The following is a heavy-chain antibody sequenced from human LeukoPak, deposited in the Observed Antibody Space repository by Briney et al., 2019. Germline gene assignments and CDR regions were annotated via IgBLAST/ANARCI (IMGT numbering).Heavy chain of an antibody. V-gene: IGHV4-34*01. J-gene: IGHJ4*02. Sequence: KPSETLSLTCAAYGGSFSGYYWSWIRQPPGKGLEWIGEINHSGSTNYNPSLKSRVTISVDTSKNQFSLKLSSVTAADTAVYYCARVRDRYCSSTSCYTGFDYWGQGTLVTVSS. CDR3: ARVRDRYCSSTSCYTGFDY. CDR2: INHSGST. D-gene: IGHD2-2*02. CDR1: GGSFSGYY.